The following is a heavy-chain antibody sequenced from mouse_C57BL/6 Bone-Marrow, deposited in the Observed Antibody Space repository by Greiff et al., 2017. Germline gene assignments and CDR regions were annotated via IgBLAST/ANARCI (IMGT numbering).Heavy chain of an antibody. Sequence: VQLQQSGPELVKPGASVKISCKASGYSFTGYYMHWVKQSHGNILDWIGYIYPYNGVSSYNQKFKGKATLTVDKSSSTAYMELRSLTSEDSAVYYWARKILYYGSSYSYWYFDVWGTGTTVTVSS. D-gene: IGHD1-1*01. CDR2: IYPYNGVS. J-gene: IGHJ1*03. CDR3: ARKILYYGSSYSYWYFDV. CDR1: GYSFTGYY. V-gene: IGHV1-31*01.